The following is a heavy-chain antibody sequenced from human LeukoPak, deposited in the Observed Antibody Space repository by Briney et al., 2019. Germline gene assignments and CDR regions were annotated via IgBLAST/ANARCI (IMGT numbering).Heavy chain of an antibody. CDR2: INSDGSST. V-gene: IGHV3-74*01. CDR3: ARGLTPGGGNSAAY. CDR1: GITFSGFW. J-gene: IGHJ4*02. Sequence: PGWSLRLSCAGSGITFSGFWMHWVRQAPGKGLVWVSRINSDGSSTNYADSVKGRFTISRDNAKNTLYLQMNSLRAEDTGVYYCARGLTPGGGNSAAYWGQGTLVTVSS. D-gene: IGHD4-23*01.